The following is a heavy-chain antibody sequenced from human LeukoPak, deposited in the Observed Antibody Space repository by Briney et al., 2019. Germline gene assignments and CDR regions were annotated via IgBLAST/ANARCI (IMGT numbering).Heavy chain of an antibody. CDR1: GGSFSGYY. Sequence: SETLSLTCAVYGGSFSGYYWSWIRQPPGKGLEWIGEINHSGSTNYNPSLKSRVTISVDTSKNQFSLKLSSVTAADTAVYYCARGRKYIWGSYRYPLPFDYWGQGTLVTVSS. CDR2: INHSGST. CDR3: ARGRKYIWGSYRYPLPFDY. J-gene: IGHJ4*02. D-gene: IGHD3-16*02. V-gene: IGHV4-34*01.